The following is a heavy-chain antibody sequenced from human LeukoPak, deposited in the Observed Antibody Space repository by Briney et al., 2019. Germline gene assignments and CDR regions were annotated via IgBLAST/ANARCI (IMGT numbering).Heavy chain of an antibody. D-gene: IGHD3-10*01. CDR2: IHDSGST. V-gene: IGHV4-30-4*01. Sequence: SETLSLTCTVSGGSVSSGDYHWNWIRQPPGKGLEWIGFIHDSGSTLYNPSLKSRIIISRDVSRNQFSLQLTSVTAADTAVYYCARGFGSGNYYYDWFDPWGQGALVTVSS. J-gene: IGHJ5*02. CDR3: ARGFGSGNYYYDWFDP. CDR1: GGSVSSGDYH.